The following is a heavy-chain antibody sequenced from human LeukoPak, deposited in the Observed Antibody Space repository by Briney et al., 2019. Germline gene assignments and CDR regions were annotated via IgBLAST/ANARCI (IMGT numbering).Heavy chain of an antibody. J-gene: IGHJ4*02. CDR1: GFTFSTYA. CDR2: ISYDGSNQ. CDR3: VRSGFDY. Sequence: RGSLGLSCAASGFTFSTYAMHWFRQAPGKGLEWVTVISYDGSNQYYPDSVKGRFTVSRDNSKSTLYLQMNTLRPEDTALYYCVRSGFDYWGQGALVTVSS. V-gene: IGHV3-30-3*01.